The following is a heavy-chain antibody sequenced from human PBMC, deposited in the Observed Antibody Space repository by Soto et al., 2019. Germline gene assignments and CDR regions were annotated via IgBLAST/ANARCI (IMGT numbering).Heavy chain of an antibody. D-gene: IGHD3-22*01. J-gene: IGHJ4*02. CDR2: IRSKAYGGTT. CDR1: GFTFGDYA. CDR3: TRVDDSSGSYYAGPYYFDY. Sequence: PGGSLRLSCTASGFTFGDYAMSWFRQAPGKGLEWVGFIRSKAYGGTTEYAASVKGRFTISRDDSKSIAYLQMNSLKTEDTAVYYCTRVDDSSGSYYAGPYYFDYWGQGTMVTVYS. V-gene: IGHV3-49*03.